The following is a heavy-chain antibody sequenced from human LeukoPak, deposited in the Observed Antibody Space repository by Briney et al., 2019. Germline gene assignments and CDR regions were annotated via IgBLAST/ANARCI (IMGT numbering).Heavy chain of an antibody. Sequence: GSLRLSCAASGFSFSATWMHWVRQSPGKGLLWVARITSDGFSTTYAESVKGRFTISRDNAKNTLYLQMNSLRVEDTAIYYCARDWYHAIDYWGQGALVTVSS. J-gene: IGHJ4*02. V-gene: IGHV3-74*03. D-gene: IGHD1-14*01. CDR1: GFSFSATW. CDR3: ARDWYHAIDY. CDR2: ITSDGFST.